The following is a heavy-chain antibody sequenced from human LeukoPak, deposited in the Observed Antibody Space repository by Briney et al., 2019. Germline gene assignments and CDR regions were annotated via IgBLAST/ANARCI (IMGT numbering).Heavy chain of an antibody. V-gene: IGHV1-2*02. CDR3: ARDRSFVLRFLEWLIDY. D-gene: IGHD3-3*01. J-gene: IGHJ4*02. CDR1: GYTFTGYY. CDR2: INPNSGGT. Sequence: GASVKVSCKASGYTFTGYYMHWVRQAPGQGLEWMGWINPNSGGTNYAQKFQGRVTMTRDTSISTAYMELSRLRSDDTAVYYCARDRSFVLRFLEWLIDYWGQGTLVTVSS.